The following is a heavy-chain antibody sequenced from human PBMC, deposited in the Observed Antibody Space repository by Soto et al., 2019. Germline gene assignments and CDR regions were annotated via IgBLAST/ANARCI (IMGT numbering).Heavy chain of an antibody. CDR1: GGSINSYY. V-gene: IGHV4-59*08. Sequence: QVQLQESGPGLVKPSETLSLTCTVSGGSINSYYWSLIRQPPGKGLEWIGYIYYSGSTNYNPSLKSRVTISVDTSKNQFSLKLSSVTAADTAVYYCARLYGLDAFDIWGQGTMVTVSS. D-gene: IGHD3-16*02. CDR2: IYYSGST. CDR3: ARLYGLDAFDI. J-gene: IGHJ3*02.